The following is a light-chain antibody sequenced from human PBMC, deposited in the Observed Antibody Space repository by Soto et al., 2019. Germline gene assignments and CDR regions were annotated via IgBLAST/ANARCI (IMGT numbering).Light chain of an antibody. CDR1: QSVSSN. Sequence: EIVMTQSPATLSVSPGERATLSCRASQSVSSNLAWYQQKPGQAPRLLIYGASTRATGIPGRFSGSGSGTEFTLTICSLQSEDLAVYYCQQYHNWPPFTFGPGTKVDIK. CDR2: GAS. V-gene: IGKV3-15*01. J-gene: IGKJ3*01. CDR3: QQYHNWPPFT.